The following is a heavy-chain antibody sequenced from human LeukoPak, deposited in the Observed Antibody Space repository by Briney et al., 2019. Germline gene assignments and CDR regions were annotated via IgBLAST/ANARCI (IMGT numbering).Heavy chain of an antibody. D-gene: IGHD3-22*01. V-gene: IGHV4-31*03. CDR2: IYNIGST. CDR3: ARTPQIQSWGHYYDSSGYVFDY. J-gene: IGHJ4*02. CDR1: GGSISSGGYY. Sequence: SETLSLTCTVSGGSISSGGYYWSWIRQHPGKGLKGMGYIYNIGSTYYNPSLKSRVTISVDTSKNQFSLKLSSVTAADTAVYYCARTPQIQSWGHYYDSSGYVFDYWGQGTLVTVSS.